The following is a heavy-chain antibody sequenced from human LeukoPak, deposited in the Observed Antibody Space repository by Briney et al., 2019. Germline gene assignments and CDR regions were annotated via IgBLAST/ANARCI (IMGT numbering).Heavy chain of an antibody. V-gene: IGHV4-39*07. J-gene: IGHJ4*02. Sequence: SETLSLTCTVSGGSISSSSYYWGWIRQPPGEGLEWIGSIYYSGSTYYNPSLKSRVTISVDTSKNQFSLKLSSVTAADTAVYYCARVGGDGYDPFFDYWGQGTLVTVSS. CDR2: IYYSGST. CDR3: ARVGGDGYDPFFDY. D-gene: IGHD2-21*01. CDR1: GGSISSSSYY.